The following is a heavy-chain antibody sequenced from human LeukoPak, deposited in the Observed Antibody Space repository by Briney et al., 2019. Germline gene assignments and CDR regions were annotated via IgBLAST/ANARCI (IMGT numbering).Heavy chain of an antibody. V-gene: IGHV1-2*06. CDR3: ARGPRRSSGWYDY. J-gene: IGHJ4*02. D-gene: IGHD6-19*01. CDR2: INPNSGGT. Sequence: ASVKVSCKASGYTFTGYCMHWVRQAPGQGLEWMGRINPNSGGTNYAQKFQGRVTMTRDTSISTAYMELSRLRSDDTAVYYCARGPRRSSGWYDYWGQGTLVTVSS. CDR1: GYTFTGYC.